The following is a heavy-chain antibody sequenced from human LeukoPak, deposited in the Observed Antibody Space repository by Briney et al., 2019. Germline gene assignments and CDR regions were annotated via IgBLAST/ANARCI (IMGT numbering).Heavy chain of an antibody. J-gene: IGHJ4*02. CDR2: IHRRSGST. CDR3: STAPIPEYYFDS. Sequence: ASVKVSCQASGDSFTGYYFNWVRQAPGQGPEWVGCIHRRSGSTTYSQKFRGRVAMTIDTSMSTAYMDLSRLTSDDTAMYYCSTAPIPEYYFDSWGQGTLVTVSS. D-gene: IGHD2-21*01. V-gene: IGHV1-2*02. CDR1: GDSFTGYY.